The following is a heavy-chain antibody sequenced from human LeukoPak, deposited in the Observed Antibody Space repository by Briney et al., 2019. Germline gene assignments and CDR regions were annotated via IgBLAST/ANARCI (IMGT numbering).Heavy chain of an antibody. D-gene: IGHD5-24*01. CDR3: ARDGEMATITSWFDP. J-gene: IGHJ5*02. Sequence: GGSLGLSCVASGLTVSNHWMSWVRQAPGKGLEWVANIREERGQEYYVDSVKGRFTISKNSAKNSLYLQMNTLRVEDTAVYYCARDGEMATITSWFDPWGQGTLVTVSS. CDR2: IREERGQE. V-gene: IGHV3-7*03. CDR1: GLTVSNHW.